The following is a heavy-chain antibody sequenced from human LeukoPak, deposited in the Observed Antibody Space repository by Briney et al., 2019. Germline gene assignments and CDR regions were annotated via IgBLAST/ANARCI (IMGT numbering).Heavy chain of an antibody. CDR3: ARDFSVY. CDR2: IYSGGST. Sequence: GGSLRLSCVVSGATLSSNYMSWVRQAPGKGLEWGSVIYSGGSTYYADSVKGRFTISRDICKNTLYLQMNDLRVEDTAVYYCARDFSVYWGQGTLVTVSS. V-gene: IGHV3-66*01. J-gene: IGHJ4*01. D-gene: IGHD3-10*01. CDR1: GATLSSNY.